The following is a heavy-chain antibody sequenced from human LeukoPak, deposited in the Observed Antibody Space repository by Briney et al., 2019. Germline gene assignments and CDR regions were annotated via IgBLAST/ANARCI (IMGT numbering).Heavy chain of an antibody. Sequence: PSETLSLTCTVSGGSISSDTYFWGWIRQPPGKGLEWIGSIYYSGSTYYNPSLKSRVTISVDTSKNQFSLKLSSVTAADTAVYYCARLTPNLRGLYYYYYYMDVWGKGTTVTVSS. CDR2: IYYSGST. D-gene: IGHD4-17*01. CDR3: ARLTPNLRGLYYYYYYMDV. J-gene: IGHJ6*03. V-gene: IGHV4-39*01. CDR1: GGSISSDTYF.